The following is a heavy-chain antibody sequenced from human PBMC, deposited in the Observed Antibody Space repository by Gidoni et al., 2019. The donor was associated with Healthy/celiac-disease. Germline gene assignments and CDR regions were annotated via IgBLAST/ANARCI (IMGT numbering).Heavy chain of an antibody. V-gene: IGHV3-30*18. D-gene: IGHD6-19*01. CDR1: GFTFSSYG. CDR3: AKGSGWYGGYYFDY. J-gene: IGHJ4*02. Sequence: CPVSGFTFSSYGMHWVRQAPGKGLEWVAVISYDGSNKYYADSVKGRFTISRDNSKNTLYLQMNSLRAEDTAVYYCAKGSGWYGGYYFDYWGQGTLVTVSS. CDR2: ISYDGSNK.